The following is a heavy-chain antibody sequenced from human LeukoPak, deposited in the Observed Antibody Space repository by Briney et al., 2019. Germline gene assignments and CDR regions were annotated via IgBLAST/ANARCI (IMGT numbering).Heavy chain of an antibody. CDR3: ARAYCSGGSCYEFGY. Sequence: GSSVKVSCKASGYTFTGYYVHWVRQAPGQGLEWMGWMNPNSGGTIYPQKFQGRVTMTRDTSISTAYMELSRLRSDDTAVYYCARAYCSGGSCYEFGYWGQGTLVTVSS. V-gene: IGHV1-2*02. J-gene: IGHJ4*02. D-gene: IGHD2-15*01. CDR1: GYTFTGYY. CDR2: MNPNSGGT.